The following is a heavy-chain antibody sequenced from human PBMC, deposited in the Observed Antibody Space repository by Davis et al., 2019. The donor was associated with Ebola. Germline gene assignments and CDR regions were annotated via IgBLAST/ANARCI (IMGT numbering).Heavy chain of an antibody. CDR1: GGTFSSYA. J-gene: IGHJ4*02. Sequence: SVKVSCKASGGTFSSYAISWVRQAPGQGLEWMGRIIPILGIANYAQKFQGRVTITADESTSTAYMELSSLRSEDTAVYYCARGRGGDYYFDYWGQGTLVTVSS. D-gene: IGHD4-17*01. CDR3: ARGRGGDYYFDY. V-gene: IGHV1-69*04. CDR2: IIPILGIA.